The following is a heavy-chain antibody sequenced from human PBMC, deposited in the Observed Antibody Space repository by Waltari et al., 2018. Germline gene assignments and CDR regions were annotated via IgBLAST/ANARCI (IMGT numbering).Heavy chain of an antibody. D-gene: IGHD3-22*01. V-gene: IGHV3-53*01. J-gene: IGHJ6*02. CDR2: IYAGGDT. CDR3: ARDLDYYDRGYGMDV. Sequence: EVQLVESGGGLIQPGGSLRLTCAASGFVVSDNYMTWVRQAPGKGLEGVSVIYAGGDTYYADSVKGRFTISRDTSKNTLSLQMNSLRVEDTAVYYCARDLDYYDRGYGMDVWGRGTTVTVSS. CDR1: GFVVSDNY.